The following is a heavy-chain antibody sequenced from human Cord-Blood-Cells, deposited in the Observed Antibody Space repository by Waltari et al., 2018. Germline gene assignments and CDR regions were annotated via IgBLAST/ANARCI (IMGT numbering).Heavy chain of an antibody. CDR3: ARDVEYYGMDV. CDR2: SYSGGRK. V-gene: IGHV3-53*04. Sequence: EVQLVESGGGLVQPGGSLRLSCAASGFTVRSNYMSWVRQSPGKGLGWVSFSYSGGRKYYADSVKGRFTIHRHNSKNTLYLQMNSLRAEDSAVYYCARDVEYYGMDVWGQGTTVTVSS. J-gene: IGHJ6*02. CDR1: GFTVRSNY. D-gene: IGHD1-1*01.